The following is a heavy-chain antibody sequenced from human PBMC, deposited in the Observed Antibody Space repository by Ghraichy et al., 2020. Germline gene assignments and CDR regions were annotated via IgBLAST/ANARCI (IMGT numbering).Heavy chain of an antibody. Sequence: GESLNISCAASGFTFSSYAMSWVRQAPGKGLEWVSAISGSGGSTYYADSVKGRFTISRDNSKNTLYLQMNSLRAEDTAVYYCAKRANLGYSSSWYAHLGYYYYYGMDVWGQGTTVTVSS. D-gene: IGHD6-13*01. J-gene: IGHJ6*02. CDR2: ISGSGGST. V-gene: IGHV3-23*01. CDR1: GFTFSSYA. CDR3: AKRANLGYSSSWYAHLGYYYYYGMDV.